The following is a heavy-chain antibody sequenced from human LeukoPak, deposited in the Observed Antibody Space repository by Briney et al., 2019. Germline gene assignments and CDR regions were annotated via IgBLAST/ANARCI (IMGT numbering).Heavy chain of an antibody. D-gene: IGHD4-17*01. V-gene: IGHV1-18*01. Sequence: GASVNVSCKASGYTFTNYGITWVRQAPGQGLEWMGWISPYNGNTNYAQKFQGRVTMTTDTSTRTAYMELRNLRSDDTALYYCATEGGWQPTDYGDHVYWGQGTLDTVSS. CDR3: ATEGGWQPTDYGDHVY. J-gene: IGHJ4*02. CDR2: ISPYNGNT. CDR1: GYTFTNYG.